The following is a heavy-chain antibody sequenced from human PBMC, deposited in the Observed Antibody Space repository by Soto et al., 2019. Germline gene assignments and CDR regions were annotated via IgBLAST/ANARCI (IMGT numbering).Heavy chain of an antibody. Sequence: QVQLVESRGGVVQPGRSLRLSCAASGFTFSSYAMHWVRQAPGKGLEWVAVISYDGSNKYYADSVKGRFTISRDNSKNTLYLQMNSLRAEDTAVYYCASRRGGYYGDYQTEIDYWGQGTLVTVSS. CDR2: ISYDGSNK. J-gene: IGHJ4*02. CDR3: ASRRGGYYGDYQTEIDY. V-gene: IGHV3-30-3*01. D-gene: IGHD4-17*01. CDR1: GFTFSSYA.